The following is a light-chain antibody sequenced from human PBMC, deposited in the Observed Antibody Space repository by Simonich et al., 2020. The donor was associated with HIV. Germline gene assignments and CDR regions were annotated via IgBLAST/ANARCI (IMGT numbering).Light chain of an antibody. CDR1: QSVSSN. CDR3: MQSIQLPRT. CDR2: AAS. Sequence: EIVMTQSPATLSVSPGERAALSCRASQSVSSNLAWYQPKPGQAPRLLIYAASTRATGIPARFSGSWSGTEFTLKISRVEAEDVGVYYCMQSIQLPRTFGQGTKVEIK. V-gene: IGKV3-15*01. J-gene: IGKJ1*01.